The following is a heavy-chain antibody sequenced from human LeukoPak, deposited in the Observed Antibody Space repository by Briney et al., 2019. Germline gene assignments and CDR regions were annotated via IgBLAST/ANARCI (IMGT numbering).Heavy chain of an antibody. V-gene: IGHV3-30*04. D-gene: IGHD6-6*01. CDR2: ISYDGSNK. J-gene: IGHJ6*03. CDR3: AKDLHSSSYYYYYMDV. CDR1: GFTFSSYA. Sequence: PGGSLRLSCAASGFTFSSYAMHWVRQAPGKGLEWVAVISYDGSNKYYADSVKGRFTISRDNSKNTLYLQMNSLRAEDTAVYYCAKDLHSSSYYYYYMDVWGKGTTVTVSS.